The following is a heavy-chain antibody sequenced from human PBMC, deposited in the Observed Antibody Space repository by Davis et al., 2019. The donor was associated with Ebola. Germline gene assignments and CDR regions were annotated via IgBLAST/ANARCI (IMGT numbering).Heavy chain of an antibody. CDR2: ITSKAYGVTS. J-gene: IGHJ4*02. Sequence: GESLKISCTGSGVTFGDYAMSCFRQAQGKVLEWVGYITSKAYGVTSDYAASVKGRFTISRDDSKGIAYLQMSSLKSEDTALYYCTRQIDRSSSDYWGQGTLVTVSS. V-gene: IGHV3-49*03. CDR1: GVTFGDYA. CDR3: TRQIDRSSSDY. D-gene: IGHD6-6*01.